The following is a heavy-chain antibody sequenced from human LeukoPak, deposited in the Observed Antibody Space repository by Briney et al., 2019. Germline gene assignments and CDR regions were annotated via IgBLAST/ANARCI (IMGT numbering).Heavy chain of an antibody. J-gene: IGHJ6*02. CDR1: GFNFANHA. Sequence: GGSLRLSCAASGFNFANHAMSWVRQTAGKGLEWVSAISGGGDITYYADSVKGRFTISRDNSKDTLFLQMHSLRPGDTAVYYCAKEEISGIYYYYFYGMDVWGQGTTVTVSS. V-gene: IGHV3-23*01. CDR2: ISGGGDIT. CDR3: AKEEISGIYYYYFYGMDV. D-gene: IGHD1-26*01.